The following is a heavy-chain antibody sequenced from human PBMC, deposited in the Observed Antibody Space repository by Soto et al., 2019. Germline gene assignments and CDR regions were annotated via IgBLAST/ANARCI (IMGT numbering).Heavy chain of an antibody. CDR1: GFTFGDYA. Sequence: PGGSLRLSCTASGFTFGDYAMSWVRQAPGKGLEWVGFIRSKAYGGTTEYAASVKGRFTISRDDSKNTLYLQMNSLKTEDTAVYYCTTGRYYDILNWGQGTLVTVSS. CDR3: TTGRYYDILN. V-gene: IGHV3-49*04. J-gene: IGHJ4*02. CDR2: IRSKAYGGTT. D-gene: IGHD3-9*01.